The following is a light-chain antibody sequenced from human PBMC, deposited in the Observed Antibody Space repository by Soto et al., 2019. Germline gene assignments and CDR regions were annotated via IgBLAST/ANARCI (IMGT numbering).Light chain of an antibody. Sequence: EIVLTQSPATLSLSPGERATLSCRASQSVGSFLAWYQQKPGQAPRLLIYGASSRATGIPDRFSGSGPGTDFTLTINGLEPEDCAVYYCQQYASSPLTFGGGTKVDIK. J-gene: IGKJ4*01. CDR1: QSVGSF. V-gene: IGKV3-20*01. CDR3: QQYASSPLT. CDR2: GAS.